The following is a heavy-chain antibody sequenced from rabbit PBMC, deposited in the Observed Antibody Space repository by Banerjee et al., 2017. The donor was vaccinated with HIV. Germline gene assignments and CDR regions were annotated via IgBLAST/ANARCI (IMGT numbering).Heavy chain of an antibody. D-gene: IGHD2-1*01. Sequence: QEQLEESGGDLVKPGASLTLTCTTSGFSFTSNSMCWVRQAPGKGLEWIGCIYAGDGSTDYASWVNGRFTISKTSSTTVTLQMTSLTAADTATYFCARSYVDDYGDYEYYFNLWGPGTLVTVS. CDR3: ARSYVDDYGDYEYYFNL. CDR2: IYAGDGST. J-gene: IGHJ4*01. V-gene: IGHV1S45*01. CDR1: GFSFTSNS.